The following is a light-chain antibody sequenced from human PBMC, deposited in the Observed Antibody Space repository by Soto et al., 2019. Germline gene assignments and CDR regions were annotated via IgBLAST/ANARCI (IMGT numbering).Light chain of an antibody. J-gene: IGKJ2*01. V-gene: IGKV1-27*01. CDR3: QKYNSAPHT. CDR2: AAS. Sequence: DIQMTQSPSSLSASVGDRATITCRASQGISNYLAWYQQKPGKVPKLLIYAASTLQSGVPSRFSGSGSVTDYTLTISSLQPEDVATYYCQKYNSAPHTVGQGTKLEIK. CDR1: QGISNY.